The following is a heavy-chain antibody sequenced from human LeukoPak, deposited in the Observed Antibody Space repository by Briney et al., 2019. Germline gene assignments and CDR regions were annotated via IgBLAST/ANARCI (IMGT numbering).Heavy chain of an antibody. CDR2: IYYTGTT. D-gene: IGHD3-16*01. V-gene: IGHV4-39*02. CDR3: ASAPRQGSIGGHDY. J-gene: IGHJ4*02. Sequence: SETLSLTCTVSGGSISSSTYYWGWIRQPPGQGLEWIGAIYYTGTTYYNPSLRSRVTISVDTSKNHFSLNLSSVTAADTALYYCASAPRQGSIGGHDYWGQGTLVTVSS. CDR1: GGSISSSTYY.